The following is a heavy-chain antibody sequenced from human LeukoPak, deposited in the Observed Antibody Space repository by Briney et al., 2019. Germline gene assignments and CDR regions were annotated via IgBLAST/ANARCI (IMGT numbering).Heavy chain of an antibody. V-gene: IGHV4-39*01. CDR3: ARHITQHYDFWSGYSDYYYYMDV. J-gene: IGHJ6*03. D-gene: IGHD3-3*01. Sequence: SETLSLTCTVSDGSISSSSYYWGWIRQPPGKGLEWIGSIYHSGSTYYNPSLKSRVTISVDTSKNQFSLKLSSVTAADTAVYYCARHITQHYDFWSGYSDYYYYMDVWGKGTTVTVSS. CDR1: DGSISSSSYY. CDR2: IYHSGST.